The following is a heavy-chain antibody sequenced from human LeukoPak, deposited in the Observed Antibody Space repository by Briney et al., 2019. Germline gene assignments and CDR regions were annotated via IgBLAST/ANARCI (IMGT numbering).Heavy chain of an antibody. CDR2: ISGSGATT. D-gene: IGHD6-19*01. CDR3: AKDGQQWGLYYFDY. V-gene: IGHV3-23*01. Sequence: PGGSLRLSCAASGFTFSSYAMSWVRQAPGKGLEWVSAISGSGATTYYADSVKGRFTISRDNSKNTLYLQMNSLRAEDTAVYYCAKDGQQWGLYYFDYWGQGTLVTASS. J-gene: IGHJ4*02. CDR1: GFTFSSYA.